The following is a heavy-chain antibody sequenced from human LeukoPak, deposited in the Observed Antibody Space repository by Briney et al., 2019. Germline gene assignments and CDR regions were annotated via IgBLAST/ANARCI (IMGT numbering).Heavy chain of an antibody. J-gene: IGHJ4*02. CDR3: ARGGYYYDSLVDY. D-gene: IGHD3-22*01. Sequence: GGSLRLSCAASGFTFDDYAMHWVRQAPGKGLEWVSGISWNSGSIGYVDSVKGRFTISRDNAKNSLYLQMNSLRAEDTAVYYCARGGYYYDSLVDYWGQGTLVTVSS. CDR2: ISWNSGSI. CDR1: GFTFDDYA. V-gene: IGHV3-9*01.